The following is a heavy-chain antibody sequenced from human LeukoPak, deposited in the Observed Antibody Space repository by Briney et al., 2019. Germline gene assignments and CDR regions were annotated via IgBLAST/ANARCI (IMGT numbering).Heavy chain of an antibody. CDR3: ARSSGYIDY. CDR1: GGSISSGGHS. D-gene: IGHD3-22*01. Sequence: SETLSLTCAVSGGSISSGGHSWSWIRQPPGKGLEWIGYIYHSGSTYYNPSLKSRVTISVDRSKNQFSLKLSSVTAADTAVYYCARSSGYIDYWGQGTLVTVSS. J-gene: IGHJ4*02. CDR2: IYHSGST. V-gene: IGHV4-30-2*01.